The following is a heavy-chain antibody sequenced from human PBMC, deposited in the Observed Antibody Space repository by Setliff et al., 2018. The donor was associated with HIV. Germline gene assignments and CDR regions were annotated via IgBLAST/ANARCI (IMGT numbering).Heavy chain of an antibody. CDR2: IVVGSGNT. CDR1: GFTFTSSA. CDR3: AASKYYYDSSGSADDAFDI. V-gene: IGHV1-58*02. Sequence: ASVKVSCKASGFTFTSSAMQWVRQARGQRLEWIGWIVVGSGNTNYAQKFQERVTITRDMSTSTAYMELSSLRSEDTAVYYCAASKYYYDSSGSADDAFDIWGQGTMVTVS. J-gene: IGHJ3*02. D-gene: IGHD3-22*01.